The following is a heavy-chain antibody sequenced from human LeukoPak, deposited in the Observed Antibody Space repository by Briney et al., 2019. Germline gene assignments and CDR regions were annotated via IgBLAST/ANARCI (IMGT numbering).Heavy chain of an antibody. CDR2: IKQDGSEK. CDR3: ASSIDGGSFDY. Sequence: GGSLRLSCAASGFTFSSYWMSWVRQAPGKGLEWVANIKQDGSEKYYVDSVKGRFTISRDNAKNSLYLQMNSLRAEDTAVYYCASSIDGGSFDYWGQGTLVTVSS. V-gene: IGHV3-7*01. D-gene: IGHD3-16*01. J-gene: IGHJ4*02. CDR1: GFTFSSYW.